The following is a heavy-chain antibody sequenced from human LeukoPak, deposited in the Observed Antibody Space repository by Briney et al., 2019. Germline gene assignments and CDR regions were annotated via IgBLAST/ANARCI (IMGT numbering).Heavy chain of an antibody. CDR2: ISWNSGNI. CDR3: ARDSSDGGTSSYRQSDY. Sequence: GGSLRLSCAASGFRFDDYGMHWVRQAPGKGLEWVSGISWNSGNIEYADSVKGRFTISRDNANNSLYLQMNNLSAEDTAVYYCARDSSDGGTSSYRQSDYWGQGTLVTVSS. V-gene: IGHV3-9*01. J-gene: IGHJ4*02. CDR1: GFRFDDYG. D-gene: IGHD3-16*02.